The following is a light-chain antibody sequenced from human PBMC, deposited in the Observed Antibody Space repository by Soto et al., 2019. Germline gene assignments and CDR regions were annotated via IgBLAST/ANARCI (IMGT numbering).Light chain of an antibody. Sequence: QSVLTQPPSASGTPGQRVTISCSGSSSNIGSNTVNWYQQLPGTAPKLLIYSNNQRPSGVPDRFSCSKSGTSDSLAISGLQSEDEADYYCAAWDDSLNGWVFGGGTKVTVL. J-gene: IGLJ3*02. CDR2: SNN. V-gene: IGLV1-44*01. CDR3: AAWDDSLNGWV. CDR1: SSNIGSNT.